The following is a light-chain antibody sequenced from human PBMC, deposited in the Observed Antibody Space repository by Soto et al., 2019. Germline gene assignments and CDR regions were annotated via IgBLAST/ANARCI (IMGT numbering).Light chain of an antibody. Sequence: DIQMTQSPSSVSASVGDRVTITCRASQDIMYWLAWYQQRPGEAPKLLIYGASSLHSGVPSRFSGSESGTDFNLPISSLQPQDFVTYHCQHATSCPPWTFGQGTKVEI. J-gene: IGKJ1*01. V-gene: IGKV1-12*01. CDR2: GAS. CDR3: QHATSCPPWT. CDR1: QDIMYW.